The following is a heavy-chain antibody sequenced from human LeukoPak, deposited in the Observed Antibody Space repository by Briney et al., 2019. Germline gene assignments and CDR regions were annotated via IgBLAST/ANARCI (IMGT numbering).Heavy chain of an antibody. CDR3: ARSGKWNYYYYGMDV. V-gene: IGHV3-48*03. D-gene: IGHD1-14*01. Sequence: GGSLRLSCAAPGFTFSSYEMSWVRQAPGKGLEWVSYISRSGNTIYYADSVKGRFTISRDNAKNSLYLQMNSLRAEDTAVYYCARSGKWNYYYYGMDVWGQGTTVTVSS. CDR1: GFTFSSYE. CDR2: ISRSGNTI. J-gene: IGHJ6*02.